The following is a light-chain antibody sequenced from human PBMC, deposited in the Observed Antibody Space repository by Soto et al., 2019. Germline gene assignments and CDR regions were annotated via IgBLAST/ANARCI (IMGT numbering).Light chain of an antibody. J-gene: IGLJ2*01. CDR2: DNS. V-gene: IGLV1-40*01. CDR3: QSYDSSLSGHVV. CDR1: SSNIGAGYD. Sequence: QSVLTQPPSVSGAPGQRVTISCAGSSSNIGAGYDVHWYQQLPGTAPKLLIYDNSYRPSGVPDRFSASKSGTSASLAITGLQAEDEADYYCQSYDSSLSGHVVFGGGTQLTVL.